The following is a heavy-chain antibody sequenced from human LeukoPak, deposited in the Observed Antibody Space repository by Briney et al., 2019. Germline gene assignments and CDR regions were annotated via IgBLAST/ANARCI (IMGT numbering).Heavy chain of an antibody. J-gene: IGHJ4*02. CDR1: GFSFNGYW. CDR3: ARDHVMVNTPGDDFDY. CDR2: INEDGSFT. D-gene: IGHD2-21*01. Sequence: GGSLRLSCAASGFSFNGYWMHWVRQAPGKGLVWVSRINEDGSFTSYADSVKGRFTVSRDNAKNTLYLQMNSLRAEDTAVYYCARDHVMVNTPGDDFDYWGRGTLVTVSS. V-gene: IGHV3-74*01.